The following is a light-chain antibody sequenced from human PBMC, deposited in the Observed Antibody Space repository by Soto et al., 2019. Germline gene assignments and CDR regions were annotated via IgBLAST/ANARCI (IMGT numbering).Light chain of an antibody. V-gene: IGKV4-1*01. CDR3: QQYYNTPTT. J-gene: IGKJ2*01. CDR1: PSVLYTSNSRNY. Sequence: DIVMTQSPDSLAVSLGERATIDCKSSPSVLYTSNSRNYLAWYQQRPGQPPKLLIYWSSTRESEVPDRFSGSRSGTHFTLTIGSLQAEDVAVYYCQQYYNTPTTFGQGTKLEIK. CDR2: WSS.